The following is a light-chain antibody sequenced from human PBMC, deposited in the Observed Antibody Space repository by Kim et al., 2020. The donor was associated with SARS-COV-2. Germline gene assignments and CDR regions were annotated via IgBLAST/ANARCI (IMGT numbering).Light chain of an antibody. V-gene: IGLV1-44*01. J-gene: IGLJ3*02. CDR1: GTHIGRNA. Sequence: GRRGTISCSGRGTHIGRNAVNCYRQLPGTAPTPLIYSNNQRPSGFPDRFSVSESGTSASLAITGLQSEDEADYYCAAWDDGLNGPVFGGGTQLTVL. CDR3: AAWDDGLNGPV. CDR2: SNN.